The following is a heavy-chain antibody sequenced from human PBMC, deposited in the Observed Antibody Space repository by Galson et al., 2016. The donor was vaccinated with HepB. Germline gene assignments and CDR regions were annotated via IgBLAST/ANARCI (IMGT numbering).Heavy chain of an antibody. CDR2: ISSDDDK. Sequence: PALVKPTQTLTLTCTFSGFSLSTSGVGVGWFRQPPGKALEWLALISSDDDKRHSPSLQSRLTITKDTSKNQLALTITNMDPVDTGPYFCALTTVTKTHYFDYCGQGTLGTVSS. CDR3: ALTTVTKTHYFDY. J-gene: IGHJ4*02. D-gene: IGHD4-17*01. V-gene: IGHV2-5*02. CDR1: GFSLSTSGVG.